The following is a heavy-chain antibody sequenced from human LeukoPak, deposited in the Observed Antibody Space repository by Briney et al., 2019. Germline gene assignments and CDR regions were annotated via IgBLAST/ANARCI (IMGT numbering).Heavy chain of an antibody. V-gene: IGHV3-64*01. J-gene: IGHJ1*01. CDR3: ARGPVADPLEYFHH. CDR2: ISSNGVST. Sequence: PGGSLRLSCAASGFTFSSYAMHWVRQAPGKGLEYVSAISSNGVSTYYANSVKGRFTISRDNSKNTLYLQMGSLRAEDMAVYYCARGPVADPLEYFHHWGQGTLVTVSS. CDR1: GFTFSSYA. D-gene: IGHD6-19*01.